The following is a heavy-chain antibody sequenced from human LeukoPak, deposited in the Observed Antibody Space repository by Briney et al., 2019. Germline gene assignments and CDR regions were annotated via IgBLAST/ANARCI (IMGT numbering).Heavy chain of an antibody. V-gene: IGHV3-74*01. CDR1: GFTFSSYA. CDR2: NSDGSWT. Sequence: GGSLRLSCAASGFTFSSYAMSWVRQAPGKGLVWVSHNSDGSWTSYADSVKGRFTISKDNAKNTVYLQMNNLRAEDTAVYYCVSFYETYWGRGTLVTVSS. CDR3: VSFYETY. D-gene: IGHD2-2*01. J-gene: IGHJ4*02.